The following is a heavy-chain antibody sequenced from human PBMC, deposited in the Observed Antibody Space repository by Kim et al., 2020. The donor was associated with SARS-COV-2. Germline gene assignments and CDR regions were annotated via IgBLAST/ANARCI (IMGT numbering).Heavy chain of an antibody. J-gene: IGHJ4*02. Sequence: ETLSLTCTVSGGSVSSGSYYWSWIRQPPGKGLEWIGYIYYSGSTNYNPSLKSRVTISVDTSKNQFSLKLSSVTAADTAVYYCARGLYCSGGSCYYDYWGQGTLVTVSS. D-gene: IGHD2-15*01. CDR1: GGSVSSGSYY. CDR2: IYYSGST. V-gene: IGHV4-61*01. CDR3: ARGLYCSGGSCYYDY.